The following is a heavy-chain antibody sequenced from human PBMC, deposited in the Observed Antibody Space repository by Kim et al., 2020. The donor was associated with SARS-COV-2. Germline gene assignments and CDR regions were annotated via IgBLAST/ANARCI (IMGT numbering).Heavy chain of an antibody. Sequence: SVKVSCKASGGTFSSYAISWVRQAPEQGLEWMGGIIPIFDTPNYAQKFQGRVTITADKSTSTAYMELSSLRSDDTAMYYCARGILTGLMDVRGQGTTVTVSS. CDR3: ARGILTGLMDV. CDR2: IIPIFDTP. J-gene: IGHJ6*02. V-gene: IGHV1-69*06. D-gene: IGHD3-9*01. CDR1: GGTFSSYA.